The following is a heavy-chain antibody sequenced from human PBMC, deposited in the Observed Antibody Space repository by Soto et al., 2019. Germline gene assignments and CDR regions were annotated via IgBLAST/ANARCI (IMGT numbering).Heavy chain of an antibody. CDR3: ARGLISGSHYSGGWYYFDS. J-gene: IGHJ4*02. D-gene: IGHD1-26*01. CDR2: INHSGSA. Sequence: QVQLQQSGAGLLKPSETLSLTCDVYGGSFSDYIWTWIRQTPGKGLQWIGQINHSGSANYNPSLKSRVTLSVPTSRSPFSLELSSVTAADTAVYYCARGLISGSHYSGGWYYFDSWGQGTQVTVSS. CDR1: GGSFSDYI. V-gene: IGHV4-34*01.